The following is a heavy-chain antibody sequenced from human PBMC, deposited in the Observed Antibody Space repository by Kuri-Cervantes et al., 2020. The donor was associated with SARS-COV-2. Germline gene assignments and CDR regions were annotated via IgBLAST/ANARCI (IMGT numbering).Heavy chain of an antibody. Sequence: SVKVSCKASGGTFSSYGINWVRQAPGQGLEWMGGIIPIFGTANYARRFQGRVTIIADEDTSTAYMELSSLRSEDTAVYYCARSSGNSSGWYDYQYYYAMAVWGQGTTVTVSS. CDR3: ARSSGNSSGWYDYQYYYAMAV. CDR2: IIPIFGTA. J-gene: IGHJ6*02. V-gene: IGHV1-69*13. CDR1: GGTFSSYG. D-gene: IGHD6-19*01.